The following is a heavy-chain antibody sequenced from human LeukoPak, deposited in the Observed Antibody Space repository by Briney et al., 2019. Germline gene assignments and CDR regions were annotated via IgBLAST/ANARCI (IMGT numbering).Heavy chain of an antibody. V-gene: IGHV3-53*01. J-gene: IGHJ3*02. CDR2: IYSGGST. D-gene: IGHD3-16*01. CDR3: ARDTLRGSAFDI. CDR1: GFTFSSYA. Sequence: GGSPRLSCAASGFTFSSYAMSWVRQAPGKGLEWVSVIYSGGSTYYADSVKGRFTISRDNSKSMLYLQMNSLRAEDTAVYYCARDTLRGSAFDIWGQGTMVTVSS.